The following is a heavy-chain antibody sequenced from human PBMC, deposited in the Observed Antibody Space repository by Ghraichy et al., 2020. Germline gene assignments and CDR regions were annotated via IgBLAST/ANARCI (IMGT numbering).Heavy chain of an antibody. V-gene: IGHV4-59*01. CDR2: IYYSGST. CDR3: ARASVLRYFDWLPPPYFDY. Sequence: ETLSLTCTVSGGSISSYYWSWIRQPPGKGLEWIGYIYYSGSTNYNPSLKSRVTISVDTSKNQFSLKLSSVTAADTAVYYCARASVLRYFDWLPPPYFDYWGQGTLVTVSS. J-gene: IGHJ4*02. CDR1: GGSISSYY. D-gene: IGHD3-9*01.